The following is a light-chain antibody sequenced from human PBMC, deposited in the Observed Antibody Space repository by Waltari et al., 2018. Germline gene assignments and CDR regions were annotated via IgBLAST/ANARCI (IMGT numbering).Light chain of an antibody. J-gene: IGKJ2*01. CDR2: GAS. Sequence: VLTQSPGTLSLSPGARATLSCRASQSLTKRYLAWYQQKPGQAPRVLIYGASSRAAGIPDRFSGSGSGADFTLTISRLEPEEFAVYYCQQYGSSVLYTFGQGTKLEIK. CDR1: QSLTKRY. V-gene: IGKV3-20*01. CDR3: QQYGSSVLYT.